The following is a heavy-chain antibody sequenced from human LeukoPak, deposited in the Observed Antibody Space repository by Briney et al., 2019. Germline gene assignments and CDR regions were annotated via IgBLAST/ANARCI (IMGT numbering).Heavy chain of an antibody. J-gene: IGHJ3*02. D-gene: IGHD3-10*01. V-gene: IGHV4-31*03. CDR1: GGSISSGGYY. CDR3: ARAPRITMVRGVINAFDI. Sequence: SETLSLTCTVSGGSISSGGYYWSWIRQHPGKGLEWIGYIYYSGSTYYNPPLKSRVTISVDTSKNQFSLKLSSVTAADTAVYYCARAPRITMVRGVINAFDIWGQGTMVTVSS. CDR2: IYYSGST.